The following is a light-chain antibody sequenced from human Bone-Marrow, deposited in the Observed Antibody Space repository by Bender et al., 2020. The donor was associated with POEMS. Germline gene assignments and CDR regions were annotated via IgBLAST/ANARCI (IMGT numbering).Light chain of an antibody. CDR1: ASDIGGFDY. CDR2: DVT. Sequence: QSALTQPASVSGSPGQSITISCTGTASDIGGFDYVSWYQQTPGKAPKLIIYDVTIRPSGVSARFSGSKSGTSASLAISGLQSEDEADYYCFSYAGSGRGVFGGGTKLTVL. V-gene: IGLV2-14*01. CDR3: FSYAGSGRGV. J-gene: IGLJ3*02.